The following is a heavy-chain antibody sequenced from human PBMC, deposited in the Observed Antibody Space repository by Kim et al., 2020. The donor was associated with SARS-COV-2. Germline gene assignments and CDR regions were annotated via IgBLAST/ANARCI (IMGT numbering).Heavy chain of an antibody. Sequence: GGCTEYAYPVKGRFTISSYNSKKTMYLQMKCLRAEETAVYYCARSGQLDAWGQGTPVTVSS. CDR2: GGCT. CDR3: ARSGQLDA. V-gene: IGHV3-53*01. D-gene: IGHD3-10*01. J-gene: IGHJ5*02.